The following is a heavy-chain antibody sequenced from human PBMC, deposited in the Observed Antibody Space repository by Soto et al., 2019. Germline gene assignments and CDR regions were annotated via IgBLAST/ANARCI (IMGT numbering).Heavy chain of an antibody. V-gene: IGHV1-69*12. Sequence: QVQLVQSGAEVKKPGSSVKVSCKTSGGPFSSYAISWVRQAPGQGLEWMGGIIPIFGTANYAQKFQGRVTITADESTSTVYMELSSLRSEDTAVYYCARDQCRRCEYIKGWFDPWGQGTLVTVSS. CDR1: GGPFSSYA. CDR2: IIPIFGTA. D-gene: IGHD1-1*01. J-gene: IGHJ5*02. CDR3: ARDQCRRCEYIKGWFDP.